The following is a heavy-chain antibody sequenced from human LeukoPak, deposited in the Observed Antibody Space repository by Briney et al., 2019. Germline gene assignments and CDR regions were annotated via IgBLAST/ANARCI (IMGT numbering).Heavy chain of an antibody. CDR3: ARVPHRGVATIINFDY. CDR1: GFTFSSYG. D-gene: IGHD5-12*01. J-gene: IGHJ4*02. Sequence: GGSLRLSCAASGFTFSSYGMHWVRQAPGKGLEWVAVIWYDGSNKYYADSVKGRFTISRDNSKNTLYLQMNSLRAEDTAVYYCARVPHRGVATIINFDYWGRGTLVTVSS. CDR2: IWYDGSNK. V-gene: IGHV3-33*01.